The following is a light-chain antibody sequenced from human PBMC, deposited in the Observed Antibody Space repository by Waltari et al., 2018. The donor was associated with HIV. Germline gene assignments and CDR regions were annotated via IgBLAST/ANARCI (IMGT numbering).Light chain of an antibody. V-gene: IGLV1-51*02. Sequence: QFVLTQPPSVSAAPGKKVTISCSGTSSHLGNKYVSWYQQLPGTAPKLLTYENDKRPSGISDRFSGSKSGTSATLGITGLQTGDEADYYCGTWDSGLTMTWVFGGGTKVTVL. J-gene: IGLJ3*02. CDR3: GTWDSGLTMTWV. CDR1: SSHLGNKY. CDR2: END.